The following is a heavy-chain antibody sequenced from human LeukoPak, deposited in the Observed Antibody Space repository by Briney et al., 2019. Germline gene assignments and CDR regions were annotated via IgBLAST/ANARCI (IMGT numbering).Heavy chain of an antibody. Sequence: GGSLRLSCAASGFTFSSYWMHWVRQAPGKGLVWVSRINSDGSSTSYADSVEGRFTISRDNAKNTLYLQMISLRAEDTAVYYCARASYYYDSSGYSWGQGTLVTVSS. V-gene: IGHV3-74*01. D-gene: IGHD3-22*01. CDR3: ARASYYYDSSGYS. J-gene: IGHJ5*02. CDR2: INSDGSST. CDR1: GFTFSSYW.